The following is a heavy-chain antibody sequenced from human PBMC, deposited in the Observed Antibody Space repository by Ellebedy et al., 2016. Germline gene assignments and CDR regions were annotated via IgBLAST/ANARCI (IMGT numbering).Heavy chain of an antibody. Sequence: GGSLRLXXAASGFTFSDYYMSWIRQAPGKGLEWVSYISSSSSYTNYADSVKGRFTISRDNAKNSLYLQMNSLRAEDTAVYYCARGETGDYHWYFDLWGRGTLVTVSS. V-gene: IGHV3-11*05. CDR2: ISSSSSYT. D-gene: IGHD7-27*01. CDR1: GFTFSDYY. CDR3: ARGETGDYHWYFDL. J-gene: IGHJ2*01.